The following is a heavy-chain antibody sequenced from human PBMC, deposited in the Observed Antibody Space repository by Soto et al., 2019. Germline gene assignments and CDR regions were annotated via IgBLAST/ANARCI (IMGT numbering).Heavy chain of an antibody. J-gene: IGHJ4*02. Sequence: HPGGSLRLSCAASGFTFSSYAMHWVRQAPGKGLEWVAVISYDGSNKYYADSVKGRITISRDNSKNTMYLQMNSLKAENTAVYYCARGPWQHDYWGQGTLVTVSS. CDR3: ARGPWQHDY. CDR1: GFTFSSYA. V-gene: IGHV3-30-3*01. CDR2: ISYDGSNK. D-gene: IGHD6-13*01.